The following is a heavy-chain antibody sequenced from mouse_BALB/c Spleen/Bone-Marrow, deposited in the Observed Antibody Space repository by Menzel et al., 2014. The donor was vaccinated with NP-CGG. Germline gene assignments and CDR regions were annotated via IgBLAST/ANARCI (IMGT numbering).Heavy chain of an antibody. CDR2: IRNKANGYTT. CDR3: ARDINGNYNWYFDF. D-gene: IGHD2-1*01. J-gene: IGHJ1*01. CDR1: GFTFTDYY. V-gene: IGHV7-3*02. Sequence: EVQRVASGGGLVQPGSSLSLSCATSGFTFTDYYMSWVRQPPGKALEWLGFIRNKANGYTTEYSASVKGRFTVSRDNSKSILYRQMNTQRAEDSATYYGARDINGNYNWYFDFWGAGTTVTAS.